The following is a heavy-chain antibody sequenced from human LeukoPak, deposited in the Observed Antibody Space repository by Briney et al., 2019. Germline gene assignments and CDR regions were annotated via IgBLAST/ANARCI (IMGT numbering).Heavy chain of an antibody. CDR1: GGGFRGFY. CDR2: INHSGST. Sequence: PSETLSLTCAVYGGGFRGFYWAWIPQPPGKGPEWIGEINHSGSTNYNPSLKSRVTISVDTSENQFSLKLSSVTAADPAVYYCARRASLQYFDWLFLTHFDYWGQGTLVTVSS. D-gene: IGHD3-9*01. CDR3: ARRASLQYFDWLFLTHFDY. J-gene: IGHJ4*02. V-gene: IGHV4-34*01.